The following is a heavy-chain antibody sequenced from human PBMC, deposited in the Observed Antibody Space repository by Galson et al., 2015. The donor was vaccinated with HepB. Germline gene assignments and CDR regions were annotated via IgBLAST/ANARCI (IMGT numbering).Heavy chain of an antibody. CDR3: ARDPCSGGSCYYWYFDL. CDR2: ISYDGSNK. D-gene: IGHD2-15*01. CDR1: GFTFSSYA. J-gene: IGHJ2*01. Sequence: SLRLSCAASGFTFSSYAMHWVRQAPGKGLEWVAVISYDGSNKYYADSVKGRFTISRDNSKNTLYLQMNSLRAEDTAVYYCARDPCSGGSCYYWYFDLWGRGTLVTVSS. V-gene: IGHV3-30*04.